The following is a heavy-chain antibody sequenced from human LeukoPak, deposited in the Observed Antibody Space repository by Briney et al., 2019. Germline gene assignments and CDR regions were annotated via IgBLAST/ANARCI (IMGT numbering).Heavy chain of an antibody. CDR2: IVPFFGTA. V-gene: IGHV1-69*06. Sequence: ASVKVSCKASGGTFSSYAISWVRQAPGQGLEWMGGIVPFFGTANYAQKFQGRVTITADKSTSTAYMELSSLRSEDTAVYYCARAGIGNKGLFAYWGQGTLVTVSS. CDR1: GGTFSSYA. J-gene: IGHJ4*02. CDR3: ARAGIGNKGLFAY. D-gene: IGHD2-15*01.